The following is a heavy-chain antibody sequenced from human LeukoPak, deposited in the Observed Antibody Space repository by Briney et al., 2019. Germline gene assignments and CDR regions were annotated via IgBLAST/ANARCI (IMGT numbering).Heavy chain of an antibody. Sequence: GGSLRLSCAASGFTFSSYGMSWFRQAPGKGLEWVSVTYSGGSTYYADSVKGRCTISRDNSKNTLYLQMNSLRGEDTAVYYCASGIRAFDNWGQGTLVTVSA. CDR3: ASGIRAFDN. V-gene: IGHV3-66*01. D-gene: IGHD1-26*01. CDR1: GFTFSSYG. J-gene: IGHJ4*02. CDR2: TYSGGST.